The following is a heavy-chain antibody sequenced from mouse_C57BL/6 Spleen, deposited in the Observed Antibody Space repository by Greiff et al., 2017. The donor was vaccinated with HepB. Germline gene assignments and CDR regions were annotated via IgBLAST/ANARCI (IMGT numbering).Heavy chain of an antibody. D-gene: IGHD3-1*01. CDR3: ARGGYDPFDY. J-gene: IGHJ2*01. CDR1: GFTFSSYA. Sequence: EVKLEESGGGLVKPGGSLKLSCAASGFTFSSYAMSWVRQTPEKRLEWVATISDGGSYTYYPDNVKGRFTISRDNAKNNLYLQMSHLKSEDTAMYYCARGGYDPFDYWGQGTTLTVSS. CDR2: ISDGGSYT. V-gene: IGHV5-4*03.